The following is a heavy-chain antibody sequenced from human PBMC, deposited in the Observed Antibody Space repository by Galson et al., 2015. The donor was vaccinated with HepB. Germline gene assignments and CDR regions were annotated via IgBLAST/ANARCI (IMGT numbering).Heavy chain of an antibody. J-gene: IGHJ4*02. V-gene: IGHV3-30*18. Sequence: SLRLSCAASGFTFSSYGMHWVRQAPGKGLEWVAVISYDGSNKYYADSVKGRFTISRDNSKNTLYLQMNNLRAEDTAVYYCAKGSGGYWGQGTLVTVSS. CDR3: AKGSGGY. CDR1: GFTFSSYG. D-gene: IGHD3-10*01. CDR2: ISYDGSNK.